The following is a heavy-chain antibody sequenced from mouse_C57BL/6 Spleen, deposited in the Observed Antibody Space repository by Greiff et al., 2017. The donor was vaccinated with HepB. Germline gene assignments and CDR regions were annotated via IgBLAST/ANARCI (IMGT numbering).Heavy chain of an antibody. V-gene: IGHV1-59*01. CDR2: IDPSDSYT. Sequence: QVQLQQPGAELVRPGTSVKLSCKASGYTFTSYWMHWVKQRPGQCLEWIGVIDPSDSYTNYNQKFKGKATLTVDTSSSTAYMQLSSLTSEDSAVYYCASTVVAPQAMDYWGQGTSVTVSS. CDR1: GYTFTSYW. D-gene: IGHD1-1*01. J-gene: IGHJ4*01. CDR3: ASTVVAPQAMDY.